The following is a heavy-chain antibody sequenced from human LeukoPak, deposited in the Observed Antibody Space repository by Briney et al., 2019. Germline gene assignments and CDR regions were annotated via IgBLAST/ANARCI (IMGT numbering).Heavy chain of an antibody. Sequence: PLETLSLTCTVSGGSISGYYWSWIRQPPGKGLEWIGYIYYSGSTNSNPSLKSRVTISVDTSKNQFSLKLSSVTAADTAVYYCARSAVRGVDYWGQGTLVTVSS. D-gene: IGHD3-10*01. V-gene: IGHV4-59*01. CDR2: IYYSGST. CDR3: ARSAVRGVDY. J-gene: IGHJ4*02. CDR1: GGSISGYY.